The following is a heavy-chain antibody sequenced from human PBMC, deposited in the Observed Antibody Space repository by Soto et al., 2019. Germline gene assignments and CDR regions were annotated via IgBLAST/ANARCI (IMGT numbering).Heavy chain of an antibody. V-gene: IGHV4-4*02. J-gene: IGHJ5*02. CDR2: IYHSGST. CDR1: GGSISSSNW. Sequence: QVQLQESGPGLVKPSGTLSLTCAVSGGSISSSNWWSWVRQPPGKGLEGIGEIYHSGSTNYHPAHKSPGTRSEEKSKNQVSLTLGSVTAADTAVYYSARRYYYDPSGDSSLVGRWFDPWGQGTLVTVSS. D-gene: IGHD3-22*01. CDR3: ARRYYYDPSGDSSLVGRWFDP.